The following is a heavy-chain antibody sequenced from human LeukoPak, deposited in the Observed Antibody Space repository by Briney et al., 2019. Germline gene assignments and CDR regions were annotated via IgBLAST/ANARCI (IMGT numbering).Heavy chain of an antibody. D-gene: IGHD4-17*01. CDR2: ISSSSNI. V-gene: IGHV3-21*01. J-gene: IGHJ4*02. CDR3: ARADYGEP. Sequence: SGGSLRLSCAASGFTFSSYSMNWVRQAPGKGLEWVSSISSSSNIYYADSAKGGFSISRDNANNSLYLQMNILTAEDTAVYYCARADYGEPWGQGTLVTVSS. CDR1: GFTFSSYS.